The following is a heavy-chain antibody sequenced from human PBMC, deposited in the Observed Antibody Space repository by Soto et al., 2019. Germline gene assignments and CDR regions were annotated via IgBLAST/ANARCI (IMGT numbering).Heavy chain of an antibody. CDR3: AKGRYFGLGGGAWDY. D-gene: IGHD3-16*02. Sequence: EVQLLESGGGLVQPGGSLRLSRAASGFTFSSYAMSWVRQAPGKGLEWVSAISGSGGSTYYADSVKGRFTISRDNSKNTVYRQMNSLRAEDTAVYYCAKGRYFGLGGGAWDYWGQGTLVTVSS. V-gene: IGHV3-23*01. CDR1: GFTFSSYA. CDR2: ISGSGGST. J-gene: IGHJ4*02.